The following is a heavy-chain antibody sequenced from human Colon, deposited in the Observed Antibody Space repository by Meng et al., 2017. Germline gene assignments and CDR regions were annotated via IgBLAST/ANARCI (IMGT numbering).Heavy chain of an antibody. CDR2: IYLSGGT. Sequence: SDPLSPTCAVHGGSFSAYFWTWIRQPPGKGLEWIGEIYLSGGTYYNPSLKSRVTMSADSSKTQFSLKLTSVTAADTAVYYCAMRIPQYCPDSSCYSGLGFWGQGTLVTVSS. D-gene: IGHD2-15*01. CDR1: GGSFSAYF. J-gene: IGHJ4*02. CDR3: AMRIPQYCPDSSCYSGLGF. V-gene: IGHV4-34*01.